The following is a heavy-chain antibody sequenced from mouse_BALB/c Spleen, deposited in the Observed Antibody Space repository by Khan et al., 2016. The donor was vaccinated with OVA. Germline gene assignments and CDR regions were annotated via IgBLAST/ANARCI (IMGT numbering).Heavy chain of an antibody. CDR3: ARVYGGDFDY. D-gene: IGHD1-1*01. V-gene: IGHV3-2*02. CDR1: GYSITSDYA. J-gene: IGHJ2*01. Sequence: VQLKESGPGLVKPSQSLSLTCTVTGYSITSDYAWNLIRQFPGNKLEWMGFISYSGNTNYNPSLKSRISITRDTTKNQFFLQLNSVTIEDTATYYCARVYGGDFDYWGQGNTLTVSS. CDR2: ISYSGNT.